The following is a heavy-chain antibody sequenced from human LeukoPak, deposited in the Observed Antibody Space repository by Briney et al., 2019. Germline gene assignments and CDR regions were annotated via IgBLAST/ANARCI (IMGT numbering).Heavy chain of an antibody. Sequence: SVKVSCKTSGGTFSNYAITWVRQAPGQGLEWTGRIIPILGIANYAQNFQGRVTITADKSTRTAYMELTSLRSEDTAVYFCARPMVRGAITAFDYWGQGTLVIVSS. V-gene: IGHV1-69*04. CDR1: GGTFSNYA. CDR3: ARPMVRGAITAFDY. CDR2: IIPILGIA. D-gene: IGHD3-10*01. J-gene: IGHJ4*02.